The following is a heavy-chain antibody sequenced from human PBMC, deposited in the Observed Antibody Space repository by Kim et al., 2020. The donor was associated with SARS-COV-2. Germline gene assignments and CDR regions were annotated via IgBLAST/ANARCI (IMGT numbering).Heavy chain of an antibody. CDR1: GFTFSASA. CDR2: IRSKPNNYAT. CDR3: SRHSGKRGDRGFDN. Sequence: GGSLRLSCVASGFTFSASAMHWVRQASGKGLEWVGRIRSKPNNYATSYAASVTGRFTISRHDSTNTVYLQMDSLKTDDTSVYFCSRHSGKRGDRGFDNWGQGTLVTVSS. J-gene: IGHJ4*02. V-gene: IGHV3-73*01. D-gene: IGHD4-17*01.